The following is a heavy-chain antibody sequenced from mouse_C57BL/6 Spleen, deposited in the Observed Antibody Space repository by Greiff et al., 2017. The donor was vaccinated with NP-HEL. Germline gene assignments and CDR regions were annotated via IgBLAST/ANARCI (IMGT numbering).Heavy chain of an antibody. J-gene: IGHJ4*01. V-gene: IGHV5-17*01. CDR1: GFTFSDYG. D-gene: IGHD2-3*01. CDR2: ISSGSSTI. CDR3: ARRRWSWAMGY. Sequence: EVKLVESGGGLVKPGGSLKLSCAASGFTFSDYGMHWVRQAPEKGLEWVAYISSGSSTIYYADTVKGRFTIARDNAKNTLFLQMTSLRSEDTAMYYCARRRWSWAMGYWGQGASGTVSS.